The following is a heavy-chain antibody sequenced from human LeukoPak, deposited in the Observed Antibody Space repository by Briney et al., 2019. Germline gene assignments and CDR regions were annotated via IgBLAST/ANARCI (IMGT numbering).Heavy chain of an antibody. CDR1: GFTFSSYS. D-gene: IGHD1-26*01. Sequence: GGSLRLSCAASGFTFSSYSMNWVRQAPGKGLEWVSYISSSSSTIYYADSVKGRFTISRDNAKNSLYLQMNSLRAEDTAVYYCARGKWELPVPRAFDIWGQGTMVTVSS. CDR2: ISSSSSTI. CDR3: ARGKWELPVPRAFDI. J-gene: IGHJ3*02. V-gene: IGHV3-48*01.